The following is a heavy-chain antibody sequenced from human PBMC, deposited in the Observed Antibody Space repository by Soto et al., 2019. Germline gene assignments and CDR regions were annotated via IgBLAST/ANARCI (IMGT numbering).Heavy chain of an antibody. CDR2: VSAYNGDT. D-gene: IGHD5-18*01. V-gene: IGHV1-18*01. CDR1: GYTFTHHG. J-gene: IGHJ5*02. Sequence: ASVKVSCKASGYTFTHHGISWVRQAPGQGLEWVGWVSAYNGDTKYAQNLQGRVTMTTDTPTTTAYMELRSLTSDDTAVYFCARALDTTMASKDNWLDPWGQGTLVTVSS. CDR3: ARALDTTMASKDNWLDP.